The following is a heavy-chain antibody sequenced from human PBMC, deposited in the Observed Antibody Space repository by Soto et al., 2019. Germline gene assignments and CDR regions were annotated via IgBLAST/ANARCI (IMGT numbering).Heavy chain of an antibody. V-gene: IGHV4-59*12. CDR1: GGSISSYY. CDR3: GRPKEAAGFDY. Sequence: PSETLSLTCTASGGSISSYYWSWIRQPPGKGLEWIGYIYYSGSTNYNPSLKSRVTISVDTSKNQFSLKLSSVTAADTAVYYCGRPKEAAGFDYGGKGTLVPVSS. D-gene: IGHD6-13*01. J-gene: IGHJ4*02. CDR2: IYYSGST.